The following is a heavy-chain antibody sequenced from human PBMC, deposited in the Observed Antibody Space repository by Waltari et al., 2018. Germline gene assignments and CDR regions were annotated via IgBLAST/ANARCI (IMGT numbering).Heavy chain of an antibody. Sequence: QVQLQQWGAGLLKPSETLSLTCAVYGGSFSGYYWSWIRQPPGKGLEWIGEINQSGSTNYNPSLKSRVTISVDTSKNQFSLKLSSVTAADTAVYYCARVGYSSSWPTLGGMDVWGQGTTVTVSS. D-gene: IGHD6-13*01. CDR1: GGSFSGYY. J-gene: IGHJ6*02. CDR2: INQSGST. V-gene: IGHV4-34*01. CDR3: ARVGYSSSWPTLGGMDV.